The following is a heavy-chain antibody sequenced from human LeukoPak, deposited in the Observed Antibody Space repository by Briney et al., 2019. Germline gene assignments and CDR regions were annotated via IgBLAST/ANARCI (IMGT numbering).Heavy chain of an antibody. CDR3: ARDGATYYYDSSGYSVLDY. J-gene: IGHJ4*02. V-gene: IGHV7-4-1*02. CDR2: INTNTGNP. Sequence: ASVKVSCKASGYTFTSYAMNWVRQAPGQGLEWMGWINTNTGNPTYAQGCTGRFVFSLDNSVSTAYLQISSRKAEDTAVYYCARDGATYYYDSSGYSVLDYWGQGTLVTVSS. D-gene: IGHD3-22*01. CDR1: GYTFTSYA.